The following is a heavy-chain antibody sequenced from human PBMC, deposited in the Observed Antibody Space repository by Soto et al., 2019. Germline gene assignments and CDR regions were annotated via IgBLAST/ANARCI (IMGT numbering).Heavy chain of an antibody. J-gene: IGHJ4*02. CDR1: GGSISSSSYY. Sequence: SETLSLTCTVSGGSISSSSYYWGRIRQPPGKGREWTGRIFYSGSTYYNPSLKTRVTISLDSSKTQCSLKLSSVTAGDTAVYYCARSGAGSYRRPIDYWGQGTLGTVSS. V-gene: IGHV4-39*01. CDR2: IFYSGST. CDR3: ARSGAGSYRRPIDY. D-gene: IGHD3-10*01.